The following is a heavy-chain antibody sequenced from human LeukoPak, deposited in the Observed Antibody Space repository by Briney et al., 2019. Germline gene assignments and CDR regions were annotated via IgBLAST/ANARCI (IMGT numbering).Heavy chain of an antibody. V-gene: IGHV3-23*01. J-gene: IGHJ4*02. CDR3: AKDSSGYWDWGDS. CDR1: GLTFSSYV. CDR2: ISGSGGNT. D-gene: IGHD3-22*01. Sequence: PGGSLRLSCAASGLTFSSYVMSWVRQAPGKGLEWVSAISGSGGNTYYADSVKGRFTISRDNSKNTLYLQMNSLRAEDTAVYYCAKDSSGYWDWGDSWGQGTLVTVSS.